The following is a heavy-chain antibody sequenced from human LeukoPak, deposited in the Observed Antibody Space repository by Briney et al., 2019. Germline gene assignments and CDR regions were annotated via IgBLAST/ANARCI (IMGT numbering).Heavy chain of an antibody. Sequence: QTGGSLRLSCAASGFTFSSYAMSWVRQAPGKGLEWVSGITASGSSRYYADSAKGRFTISRDNAKNTPYLQMNSLRAEDTAVYYGAKDRYTGSPHWFDPWGQGTLVTVSS. CDR2: ITASGSSR. CDR3: AKDRYTGSPHWFDP. CDR1: GFTFSSYA. D-gene: IGHD5-12*01. V-gene: IGHV3-23*01. J-gene: IGHJ5*02.